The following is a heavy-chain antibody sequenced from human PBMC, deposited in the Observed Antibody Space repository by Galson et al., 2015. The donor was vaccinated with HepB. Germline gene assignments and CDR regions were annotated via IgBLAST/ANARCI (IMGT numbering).Heavy chain of an antibody. CDR1: GFTFSSYS. CDR2: ISSSSSYI. V-gene: IGHV3-21*01. Sequence: SLRLSCAASGFTFSSYSMNWVRQAPGKGLEWVSSISSSSSYIYYADSVKGRFTISRDNAKNSLYLQMNSLRAEDTAVYYCARGGIAFWSGYYFDYWGQGTLVTVSS. J-gene: IGHJ4*02. CDR3: ARGGIAFWSGYYFDY. D-gene: IGHD3-3*01.